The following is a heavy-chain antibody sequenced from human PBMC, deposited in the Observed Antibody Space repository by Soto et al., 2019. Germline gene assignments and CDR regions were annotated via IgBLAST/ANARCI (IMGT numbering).Heavy chain of an antibody. D-gene: IGHD6-19*01. CDR1: GFTFSTYW. V-gene: IGHV3-74*01. CDR2: IKSDGSST. CDR3: ARVGYSSGWYSVDH. J-gene: IGHJ4*02. Sequence: EVQLVESGGDLVQPGGSLRLSCAASGFTFSTYWMHWVRQAPGKGLVWVSRIKSDGSSTNYADSVKGRFTISRDNAKNTLYLQMNSLRAEDTAVYYCARVGYSSGWYSVDHWGQGTLVTVSS.